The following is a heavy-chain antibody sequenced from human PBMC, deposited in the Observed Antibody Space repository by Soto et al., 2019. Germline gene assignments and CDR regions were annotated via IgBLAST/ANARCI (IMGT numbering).Heavy chain of an antibody. CDR1: GFTFSSYA. CDR3: GRDKDWAFDY. CDR2: ISYDGSNK. D-gene: IGHD3-9*01. Sequence: PGGSLRLSCSASGFTFSSYAMHWVRQSPGKGLEWVAVISYDGSNKYYADSVKGRFTISRDNAKNSLFLLMNSLRAEDTAIYYCGRDKDWAFDYWGQGTQVTSPQ. J-gene: IGHJ4*02. V-gene: IGHV3-30-3*01.